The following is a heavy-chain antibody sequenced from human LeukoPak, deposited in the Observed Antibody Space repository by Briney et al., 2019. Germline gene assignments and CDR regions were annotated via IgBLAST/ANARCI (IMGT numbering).Heavy chain of an antibody. V-gene: IGHV4-39*01. J-gene: IGHJ4*02. D-gene: IGHD5-18*01. Sequence: SETLSLTCTVSGGSISSSRYCWGWIRQPPGKGLEWIGSIYYSGSTYYNPSLKSRVTISVDASKDQFSLKLTSVTAADTAVYYCARHGSTVLVRDYFDYWGQGTLVTVSS. CDR3: ARHGSTVLVRDYFDY. CDR1: GGSISSSRYC. CDR2: IYYSGST.